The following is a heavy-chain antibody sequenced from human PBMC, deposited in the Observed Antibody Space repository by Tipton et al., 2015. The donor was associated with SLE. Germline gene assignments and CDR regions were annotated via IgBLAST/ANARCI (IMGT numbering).Heavy chain of an antibody. Sequence: TLSLTCTVSGGSISSSSYYWGWIRQPPGKGLEWIGCIYYSGSTYYNPSLKSRVTISVDTSKNQFSLKLSSVTAADTAVYYCARSIGEYDSSGYYYAWTFDPWGQGTLVTVSS. J-gene: IGHJ5*02. D-gene: IGHD3-22*01. CDR3: ARSIGEYDSSGYYYAWTFDP. V-gene: IGHV4-39*07. CDR2: IYYSGST. CDR1: GGSISSSSYY.